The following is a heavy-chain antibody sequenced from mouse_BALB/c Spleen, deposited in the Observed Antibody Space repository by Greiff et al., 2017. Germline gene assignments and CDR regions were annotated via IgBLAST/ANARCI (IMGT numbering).Heavy chain of an antibody. D-gene: IGHD1-1*01. CDR1: GYTFTSFW. J-gene: IGHJ2*01. CDR3: ARFITTVSDY. V-gene: IGHV1-7*01. Sequence: QVQLKESGAELAKPGASVKMSCKASGYTFTSFWMHWVKQRPGQGLEWIGYINPSTGYTEYNQKFKDKATLTADKSSSTAYMQLSSLTSEDSAVYYCARFITTVSDYWGQGTTLTVSS. CDR2: INPSTGYT.